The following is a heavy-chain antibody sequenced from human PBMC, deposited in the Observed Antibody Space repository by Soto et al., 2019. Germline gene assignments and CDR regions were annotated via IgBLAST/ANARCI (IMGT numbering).Heavy chain of an antibody. CDR3: ANSGTTLRSYYFDY. CDR1: GFTVSSNY. Sequence: PGGSLRLSCAASGFTVSSNYMSWVRQAPGKGLEWVSAISGSGGSTYYADSVKGRFTISRDNSKNTLYLQMNSLRAEDTAVYYCANSGTTLRSYYFDYWGQGTLVTVSS. D-gene: IGHD1-7*01. V-gene: IGHV3-23*01. J-gene: IGHJ4*02. CDR2: ISGSGGST.